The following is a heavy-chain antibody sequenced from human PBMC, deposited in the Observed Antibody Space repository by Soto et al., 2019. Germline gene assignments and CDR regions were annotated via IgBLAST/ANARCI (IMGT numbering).Heavy chain of an antibody. CDR1: GFTVSSNH. CDR2: IYSGGST. D-gene: IGHD3-22*01. CDR3: ARGGSAYSLDH. J-gene: IGHJ4*02. Sequence: EVQVVESGGGLIQPGGSLRLSCAASGFTVSSNHMTWVRQAPGKGLEFVSGIYSGGSTDYADSVKGRFTISRDNANNKRYLQMNSLRAEDTAVYYCARGGSAYSLDHWGQGTLVTVSS. V-gene: IGHV3-53*01.